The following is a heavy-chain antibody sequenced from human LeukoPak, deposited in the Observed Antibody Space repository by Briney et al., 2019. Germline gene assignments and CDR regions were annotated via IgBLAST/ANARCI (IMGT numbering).Heavy chain of an antibody. V-gene: IGHV4-59*01. CDR2: IYYSGST. CDR3: ARDVGAAAGMDV. CDR1: GCTISSYY. J-gene: IGHJ6*04. Sequence: SETLSLTCTVSGCTISSYYWNWIRQPPGQGLEWMGWIYYSGSTNYNPYLKSRVTISVDTSKHQCSLKLSSVTAADTAVYYCARDVGAAAGMDVWGKGTTVTISS. D-gene: IGHD6-13*01.